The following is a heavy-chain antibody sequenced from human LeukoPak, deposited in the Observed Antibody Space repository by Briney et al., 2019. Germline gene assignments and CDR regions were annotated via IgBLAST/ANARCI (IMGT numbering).Heavy chain of an antibody. J-gene: IGHJ3*02. V-gene: IGHV1-69*05. Sequence: GASVKVSCKASGGTFSSYAISWVRQAPGQGLEWMGGIIPIFGTANYAQKFQGRATITTDEFTSTAYMELSSLRSEDTAVYYCARGLDIVVVPAAIYDAFDIWGQGTMVTVSS. CDR1: GGTFSSYA. CDR2: IIPIFGTA. D-gene: IGHD2-2*02. CDR3: ARGLDIVVVPAAIYDAFDI.